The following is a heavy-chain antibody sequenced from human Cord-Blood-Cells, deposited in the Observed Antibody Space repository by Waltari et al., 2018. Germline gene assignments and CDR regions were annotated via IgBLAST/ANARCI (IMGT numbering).Heavy chain of an antibody. V-gene: IGHV1-2*02. CDR3: ARAGGDYGDYD. CDR1: GYSSPAYY. D-gene: IGHD4-17*01. Sequence: QVQLVQSGAEAKTPGASVKVPCKASGYSSPAYYVHSVRQDPGQGLEWMGWINPNSGGTNYAQKFQGRVTMTRDTSISTAYMELSRLRSDDTAVYYCARAGGDYGDYDWGQGTLVTVSS. J-gene: IGHJ4*02. CDR2: INPNSGGT.